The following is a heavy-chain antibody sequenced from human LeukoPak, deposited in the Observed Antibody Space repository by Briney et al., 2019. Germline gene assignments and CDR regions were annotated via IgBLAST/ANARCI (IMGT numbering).Heavy chain of an antibody. CDR1: GFNFDDYS. CDR2: MSWNGDTI. CDR3: AIVRIFGVVIDGFDY. J-gene: IGHJ4*02. V-gene: IGHV3-9*01. D-gene: IGHD3-3*01. Sequence: GGSLRLSCAGSGFNFDDYSMHWVRQPPGKGLEWVSGMSWNGDTIGYADSVKGRFTISRDNSKNTLYLQMNSLRAEDTAVYYCAIVRIFGVVIDGFDYWGQGTLVTVSS.